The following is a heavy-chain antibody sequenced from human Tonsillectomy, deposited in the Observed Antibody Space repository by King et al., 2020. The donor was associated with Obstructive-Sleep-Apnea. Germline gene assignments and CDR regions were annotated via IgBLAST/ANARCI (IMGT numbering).Heavy chain of an antibody. D-gene: IGHD3-10*01. J-gene: IGHJ6*02. CDR1: GFSFDDYT. CDR2: ISWDGDST. Sequence: VQLVESGGVVVQPGGSLRLSCAASGFSFDDYTMHWVRQPPGKGLEWVSLISWDGDSTYYADSVKGRFTISRDNSKNSLYLQMNTLRTEDTALYYCAKEILFYGSTYYGLDVWGQGTTVTVSS. V-gene: IGHV3-43*01. CDR3: AKEILFYGSTYYGLDV.